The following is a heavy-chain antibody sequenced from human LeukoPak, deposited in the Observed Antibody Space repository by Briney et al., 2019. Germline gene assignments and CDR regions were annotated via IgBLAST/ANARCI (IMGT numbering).Heavy chain of an antibody. J-gene: IGHJ5*02. CDR1: GRSISRYY. CDR3: ARSRSGYYP. Sequence: SETLSLTCTVSGRSISRYYWSWIRQPPGKGLEWIGYIYYSGSANYNPSLKSRVTISVDTSKNQFSLKLSSVTAADTAVYYCARSRSGYYPWGQGTLVTVSS. D-gene: IGHD3-22*01. V-gene: IGHV4-59*01. CDR2: IYYSGSA.